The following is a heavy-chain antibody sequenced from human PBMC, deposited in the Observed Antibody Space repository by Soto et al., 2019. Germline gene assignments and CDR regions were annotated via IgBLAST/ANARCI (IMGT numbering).Heavy chain of an antibody. CDR2: INHSGST. V-gene: IGHV4-34*01. CDR3: ARGIIAAAGTGHDAFDI. CDR1: GGSFSGYY. D-gene: IGHD6-13*01. Sequence: SETLSLTCAVYGGSFSGYYWSWIRQPPGKGLEWIGEINHSGSTNYNPSLKSRVTISVDTSKNQFSLKLSSVTAADTAVYYCARGIIAAAGTGHDAFDIWGQGTMVTVSS. J-gene: IGHJ3*02.